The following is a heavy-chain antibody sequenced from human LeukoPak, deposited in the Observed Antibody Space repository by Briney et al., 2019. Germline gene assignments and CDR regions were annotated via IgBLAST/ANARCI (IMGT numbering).Heavy chain of an antibody. CDR3: ARCLAYGSGRFRWFDP. CDR1: GYTFIDSY. D-gene: IGHD3-10*01. J-gene: IGHJ5*02. Sequence: GASVKVSCKSSGYTFIDSYIHWVQQAPGQGLEWMGWISAYNGNTNYAQKLQGRVTMTTDTSTSTAYMELRSLRSDDTAVYYCARCLAYGSGRFRWFDPWGQGTLVTVSS. CDR2: ISAYNGNT. V-gene: IGHV1-18*04.